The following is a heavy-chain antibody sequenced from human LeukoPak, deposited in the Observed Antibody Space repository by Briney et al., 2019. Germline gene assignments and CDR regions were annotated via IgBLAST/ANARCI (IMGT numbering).Heavy chain of an antibody. CDR1: GFTFSTYD. Sequence: GGSLRLSCAVSGFTFSTYDMSWVRQAPGKGLEWVSAISGSGGSTYYADSVKGRFTISRDNSKNTLYLRLKSLRAEDTAVYYCAKDSSSGTYFDYWGREPWSPSPQ. J-gene: IGHJ4*02. CDR2: ISGSGGST. D-gene: IGHD1-26*01. V-gene: IGHV3-23*01. CDR3: AKDSSSGTYFDY.